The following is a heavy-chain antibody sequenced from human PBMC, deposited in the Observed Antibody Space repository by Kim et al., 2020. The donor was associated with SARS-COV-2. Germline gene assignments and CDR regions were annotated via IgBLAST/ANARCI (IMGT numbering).Heavy chain of an antibody. V-gene: IGHV4-59*01. CDR1: GGSISSYY. J-gene: IGHJ4*02. D-gene: IGHD5-12*01. CDR2: IYYSGST. CDR3: ARSGQRWLQDY. Sequence: SETLSLTCTVSGGSISSYYWSWIRQPPGKGLEWIGYIYYSGSTNYNPSLKSRVTISVDTSKNQFSLKLSSVTAADTAVYYCARSGQRWLQDYWGQGTLVTVSS.